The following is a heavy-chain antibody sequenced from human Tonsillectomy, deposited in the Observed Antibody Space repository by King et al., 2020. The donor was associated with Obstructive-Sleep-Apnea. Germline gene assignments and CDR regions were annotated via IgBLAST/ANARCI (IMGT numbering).Heavy chain of an antibody. V-gene: IGHV4-34*01. CDR1: GGSFSDYY. Sequence: VQLQQWGAGLLKPSETLSLTCGVFGGSFSDYYWSWIRQPPGKGLEWIGEINHSGSTNYNTSLESRVAISVDTSKNQFSLKLNSVTAADTAVYYCARGSGAAAVNWFDPWGQGTLVTVSS. D-gene: IGHD6-13*01. CDR2: INHSGST. J-gene: IGHJ5*02. CDR3: ARGSGAAAVNWFDP.